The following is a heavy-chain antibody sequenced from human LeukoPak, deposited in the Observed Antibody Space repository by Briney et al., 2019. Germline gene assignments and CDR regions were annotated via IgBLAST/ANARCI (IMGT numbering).Heavy chain of an antibody. CDR1: GYSISSAYY. J-gene: IGHJ5*02. CDR2: IYYSGST. CDR3: ARAKLGWFDP. V-gene: IGHV4-38-2*02. D-gene: IGHD3-16*01. Sequence: SETLSLTCTVSGYSISSAYYWGWIRQPPGKGLEWIGYIYYSGSTYYNPSLKSRVTISVDTSKNQFSLKLSSVTAADTAVYYCARAKLGWFDPWGQGTLVTVSS.